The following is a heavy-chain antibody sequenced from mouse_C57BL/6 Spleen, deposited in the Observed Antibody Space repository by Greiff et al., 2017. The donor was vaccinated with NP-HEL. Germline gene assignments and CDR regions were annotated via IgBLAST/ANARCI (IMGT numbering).Heavy chain of an antibody. J-gene: IGHJ3*01. CDR1: GYTFTDYY. Sequence: EVQLQQSGPELVKPGASVKISCKASGYTFTDYYMNWVKQSHGKSLEWIGDINPNNGGTSYNQKFKGKATLTVDKSSSTAYMELRSLTSEDSAVYYCARETITTVVATDAYWGQGTLVTVSA. D-gene: IGHD1-1*01. V-gene: IGHV1-26*01. CDR2: INPNNGGT. CDR3: ARETITTVVATDAY.